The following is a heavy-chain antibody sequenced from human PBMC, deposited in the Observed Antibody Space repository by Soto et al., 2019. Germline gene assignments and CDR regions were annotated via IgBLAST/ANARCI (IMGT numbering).Heavy chain of an antibody. CDR2: IIPIFGTA. Sequence: QVQLVQSGAEVKKPGSSVKVSCKASGGTFSSYAISWVRQAPGQGLEWMGGIIPIFGTANYAHKFQGRVTITADESTSTAYMELSSLRSEDTAVYYCARQIVVVPAAMDYYGMDVWGQGTTVTVSS. CDR3: ARQIVVVPAAMDYYGMDV. V-gene: IGHV1-69*01. D-gene: IGHD2-2*01. CDR1: GGTFSSYA. J-gene: IGHJ6*02.